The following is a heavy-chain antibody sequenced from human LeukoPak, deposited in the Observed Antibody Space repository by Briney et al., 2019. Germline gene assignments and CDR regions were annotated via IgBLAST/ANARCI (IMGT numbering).Heavy chain of an antibody. D-gene: IGHD3-22*01. CDR2: IVVGSGNT. CDR1: GFTFTSSA. CDR3: AADVKGSGYSFLFDY. J-gene: IGHJ4*02. V-gene: IGHV1-58*01. Sequence: SVKVSCKASGFTFTSSAVQWVRQARGQRLEWIGWIVVGSGNTNYAQKFQERVTITRDMSTSTAYMELSSLRSEDTAVYYCAADVKGSGYSFLFDYWGQGTLVTVSP.